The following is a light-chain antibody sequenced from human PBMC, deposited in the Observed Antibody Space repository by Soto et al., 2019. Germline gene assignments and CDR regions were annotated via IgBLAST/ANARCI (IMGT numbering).Light chain of an antibody. V-gene: IGKV2-28*01. Sequence: DTVLTQSPFSLPVTPGEPASISCRSSQSLLHSNGYKYLDWYLQKPGQSPQLLIYMSSTRASGVSDSFSGSGSGTDFTLKISRVEAEDVGVYYCMQALRTPYTFGQGTRLEIK. CDR2: MSS. J-gene: IGKJ5*01. CDR1: QSLLHSNGYKY. CDR3: MQALRTPYT.